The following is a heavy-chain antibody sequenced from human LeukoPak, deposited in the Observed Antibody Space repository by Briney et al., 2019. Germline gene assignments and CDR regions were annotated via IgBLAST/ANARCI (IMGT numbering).Heavy chain of an antibody. J-gene: IGHJ6*03. D-gene: IGHD6-13*01. CDR2: ISGSGGST. V-gene: IGHV3-23*01. CDR1: GFTFSSYA. CDR3: AREGAAAGITVLENYYHYYYMDV. Sequence: GGSLRLSCAASGFTFSSYALSWVRQAPGKGLEWVSAISGSGGSTYYADSVKGRFTISRDNAKKSLYLQMNSLRAEDTAVYYCAREGAAAGITVLENYYHYYYMDVWGKGTTVTVSS.